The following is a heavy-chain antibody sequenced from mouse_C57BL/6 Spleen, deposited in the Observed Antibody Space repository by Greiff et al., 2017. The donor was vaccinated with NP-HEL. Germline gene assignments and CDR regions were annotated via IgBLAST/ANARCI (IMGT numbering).Heavy chain of an antibody. CDR1: GYTFTDYN. D-gene: IGHD2-4*01. V-gene: IGHV1-18*01. CDR3: ARWDYDYWYFDV. CDR2: INPNNGGT. Sequence: VQLQQSGPELVKPGASVKIPCKASGYTFTDYNMDWVKQSHGKSLEWIGDINPNNGGTIYNQKFKGKATLTVDKSSSTAYMELRSLTSEDTAVYYCARWDYDYWYFDVWGTGTTVTVSS. J-gene: IGHJ1*03.